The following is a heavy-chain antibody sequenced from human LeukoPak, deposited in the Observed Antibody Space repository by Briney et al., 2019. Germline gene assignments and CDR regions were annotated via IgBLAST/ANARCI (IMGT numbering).Heavy chain of an antibody. Sequence: GGSLRLSCAASGFTVTSDCMSWVRQAPGKGLEGVSVIYRGGSTYYADSVQGRFTISRDKTNNTLYLQMNSLRADDTAVYYCTRRGSGSHYEGASVYWGQGTLVTVSS. J-gene: IGHJ4*02. CDR3: TRRGSGSHYEGASVY. V-gene: IGHV3-66*01. CDR2: IYRGGST. D-gene: IGHD3-10*01. CDR1: GFTVTSDC.